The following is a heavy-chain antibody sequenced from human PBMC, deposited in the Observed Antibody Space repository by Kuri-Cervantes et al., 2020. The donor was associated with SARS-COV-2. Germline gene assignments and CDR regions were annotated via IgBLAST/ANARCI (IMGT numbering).Heavy chain of an antibody. CDR1: GGSISSSSYY. CDR2: IYYSGST. Sequence: GSLRLSCTVSGGSISSSSYYWGWIRQPPGKGLEWIGSIYYSGSTYYNPSLKSRVTISVDTSKNQFSLKLSSVTAADTAVYYCARVTGSSSWYDSRPNHNWFDPWGQGTLVTVSS. V-gene: IGHV4-39*07. CDR3: ARVTGSSSWYDSRPNHNWFDP. J-gene: IGHJ5*02. D-gene: IGHD6-13*01.